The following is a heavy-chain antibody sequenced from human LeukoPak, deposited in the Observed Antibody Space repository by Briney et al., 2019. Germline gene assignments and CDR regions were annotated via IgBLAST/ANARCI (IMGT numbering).Heavy chain of an antibody. CDR3: AKAPRYYGDYHDAFDI. D-gene: IGHD4-17*01. CDR2: IYYTGST. J-gene: IGHJ3*02. V-gene: IGHV4-39*01. Sequence: SETLSLTCTVSGGSISSSSYYWGWIRQPPGKGLEWIGIIYYTGSTYYNPSLKSRVTMSVDTSKNQFSLNLSSVTAADTAVYYCAKAPRYYGDYHDAFDIWGQGTMVTVSS. CDR1: GGSISSSSYY.